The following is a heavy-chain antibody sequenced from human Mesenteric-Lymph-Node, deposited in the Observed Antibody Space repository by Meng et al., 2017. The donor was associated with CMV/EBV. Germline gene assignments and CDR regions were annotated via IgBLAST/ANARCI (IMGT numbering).Heavy chain of an antibody. Sequence: GESLKISCAASGFTFSSYAMHWVRQAPGKGLEWVAVISYDGSNKYYADSVKGRFTISRDNSKNTLYLQMNSLRAEDTAVYYCARDLTKYYSGSGSYLDYWGQGTLVTVSS. V-gene: IGHV3-30*04. J-gene: IGHJ4*02. CDR2: ISYDGSNK. D-gene: IGHD3-10*01. CDR1: GFTFSSYA. CDR3: ARDLTKYYSGSGSYLDY.